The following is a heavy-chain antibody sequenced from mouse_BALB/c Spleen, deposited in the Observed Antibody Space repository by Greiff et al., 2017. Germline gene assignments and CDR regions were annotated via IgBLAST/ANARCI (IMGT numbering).Heavy chain of an antibody. CDR2: ISSGGSYT. J-gene: IGHJ3*01. V-gene: IGHV5-6*01. Sequence: EVKLVESGGDLVKPGGSLKLSCAASGFTFSSYGMSWVRQTPDKRLEWVATISSGGSYTYYPDSVKGRFTISRDNAKNTLYLQMSSLKSEDTAMYYCAREANWDKGFAYWGQGTLVTVSA. CDR3: AREANWDKGFAY. CDR1: GFTFSSYG. D-gene: IGHD4-1*01.